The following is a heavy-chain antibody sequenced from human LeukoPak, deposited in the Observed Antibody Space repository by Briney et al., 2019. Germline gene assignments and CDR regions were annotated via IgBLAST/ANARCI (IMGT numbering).Heavy chain of an antibody. CDR2: INPNSGNT. Sequence: ASVKVSCKASGYTFTGYYMHWVRQAPGQGLEWMGWINPNSGNTNYAQKLQGRVTMTTDTSTSTAYMELRSLRSDDTAVYYCARSRSKIAARLTDYWGQGTLVTVSS. CDR3: ARSRSKIAARLTDY. V-gene: IGHV1-18*04. CDR1: GYTFTGYY. J-gene: IGHJ4*02. D-gene: IGHD6-6*01.